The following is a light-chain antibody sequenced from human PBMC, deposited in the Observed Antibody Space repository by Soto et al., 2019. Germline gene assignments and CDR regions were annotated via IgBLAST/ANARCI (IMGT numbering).Light chain of an antibody. Sequence: QSVLTQPPSASGTPGQRVTISCSGSNSNIGSNSVNWYQQFPGAAPKLVIHSNSRRPSGVPDRFSGSKSGTSASLAISGLQSEDEADYYCAAWDDSLNGVVFGGGTKLTVL. CDR3: AAWDDSLNGVV. V-gene: IGLV1-44*01. CDR1: NSNIGSNS. CDR2: SNS. J-gene: IGLJ3*02.